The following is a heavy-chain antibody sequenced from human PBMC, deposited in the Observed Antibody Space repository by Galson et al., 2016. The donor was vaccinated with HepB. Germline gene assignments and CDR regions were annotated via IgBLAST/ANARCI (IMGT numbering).Heavy chain of an antibody. Sequence: CAISGDSVSSNSGAWNWIRQSPSRXXEWLXXTYYXSKWYHDYAGSVKGRISIIPDTSKNHFSLQLNSVTPEDTAVYYCARNLAYDMFTGSAHYGMDVWGQGTTVTFSS. J-gene: IGHJ6*02. V-gene: IGHV6-1*01. CDR1: GDSVSSNSGA. D-gene: IGHD3-9*01. CDR2: TYYXSKWYH. CDR3: ARNLAYDMFTGSAHYGMDV.